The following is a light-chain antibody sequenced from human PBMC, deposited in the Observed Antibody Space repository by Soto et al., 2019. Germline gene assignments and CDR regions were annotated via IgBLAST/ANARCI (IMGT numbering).Light chain of an antibody. J-gene: IGKJ4*01. CDR1: QDIGTW. V-gene: IGKV1D-16*01. CDR3: QQHENYSPT. CDR2: GAS. Sequence: DIQMTQSPSSLSASVGDRVTITCRASQDIGTWLTWYQQKPEEAPTSLISGASKLESWVPSRFRGSRPWTDFTLTISSLKPEDSATYYCQQHENYSPTFGIGTKVPI.